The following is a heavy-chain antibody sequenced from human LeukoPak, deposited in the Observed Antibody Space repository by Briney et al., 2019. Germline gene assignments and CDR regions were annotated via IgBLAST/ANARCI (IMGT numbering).Heavy chain of an antibody. CDR1: GGSISSYY. D-gene: IGHD6-19*01. Sequence: KPSETLSLTCTVSGGSISSYYWSWIRQPPGKGLEWIGYIYYSGSTNYNPSLKSRVTISVGTSKNQFSLKLSSVTAADTAVYYCARSIAVAGLTWFDPWGQGTLVTVSS. CDR3: ARSIAVAGLTWFDP. CDR2: IYYSGST. J-gene: IGHJ5*02. V-gene: IGHV4-59*01.